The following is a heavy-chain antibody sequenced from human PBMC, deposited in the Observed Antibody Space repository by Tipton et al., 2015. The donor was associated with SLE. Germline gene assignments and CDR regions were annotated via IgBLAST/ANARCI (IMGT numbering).Heavy chain of an antibody. Sequence: TLSLTCSVSSGSISSSSYYWGWIRQPPGKGLEWIGSIYYGGSTYYNPSLKSRVTMSADTSKNQFSLNLSSVTAADTAVYHCARLVLRSFDWFPWGQGTLVTVSS. D-gene: IGHD3-9*01. V-gene: IGHV4-39*01. CDR1: SGSISSSSYY. CDR2: IYYGGST. CDR3: ARLVLRSFDWFP. J-gene: IGHJ4*02.